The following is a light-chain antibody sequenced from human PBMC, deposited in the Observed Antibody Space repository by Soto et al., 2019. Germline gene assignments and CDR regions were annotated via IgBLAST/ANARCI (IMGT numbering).Light chain of an antibody. J-gene: IGKJ3*01. CDR2: GAS. Sequence: EIMMTQSPVTLSVSAGERATLSCRASQSVSSSLAWYQQKPGQAPGLLIYGASTRATGIPDRFIGTGSGTEFTLIISSLQSEDFAIYFCQQYYKWPLTFGPGTKVDIK. CDR3: QQYYKWPLT. CDR1: QSVSSS. V-gene: IGKV3-15*01.